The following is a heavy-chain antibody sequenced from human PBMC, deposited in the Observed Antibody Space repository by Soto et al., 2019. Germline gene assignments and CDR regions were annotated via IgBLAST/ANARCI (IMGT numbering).Heavy chain of an antibody. D-gene: IGHD2-15*01. CDR2: ISGSGGST. Sequence: GGSLRLSCAASGLTFSSYAMSWVRQAPGKGLEWVSAISGSGGSTYYADSVKGRFTISRDNSKNTLYLQMNSLRAEDTAVYYCAKAGYCSGGSCYPYYYYGMDVWGQGTTVTVSS. V-gene: IGHV3-23*01. CDR1: GLTFSSYA. J-gene: IGHJ6*02. CDR3: AKAGYCSGGSCYPYYYYGMDV.